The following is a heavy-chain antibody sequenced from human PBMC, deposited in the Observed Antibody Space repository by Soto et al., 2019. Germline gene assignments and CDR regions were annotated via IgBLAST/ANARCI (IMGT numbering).Heavy chain of an antibody. CDR2: IKVDESEE. J-gene: IGHJ4*02. D-gene: IGHD6-19*01. V-gene: IGHV3-7*01. Sequence: EVQLVESGGGLVQPGGSLRLSCAASGFTFSDYWMSWVRQAPGKGLEWVADIKVDESEEYYVDSVKGRFTISRDNAKNSLPLQMSCLRVEDTAVYYCARLPRGQWRSHLGQWGQGTLVTVSS. CDR3: ARLPRGQWRSHLGQ. CDR1: GFTFSDYW.